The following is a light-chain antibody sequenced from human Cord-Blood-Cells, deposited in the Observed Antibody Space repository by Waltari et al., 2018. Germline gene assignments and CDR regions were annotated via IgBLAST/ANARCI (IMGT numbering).Light chain of an antibody. CDR1: QSVSSN. V-gene: IGKV3-15*01. CDR3: QQYNNWPPRT. CDR2: GAS. J-gene: IGKJ1*01. Sequence: ELVITQSPATLSLSPGESATLSCRASQSVSSNLAWYQQKPGQAPRLLIYGASTRATGIPARFSGSGSGTEFTLTISSLQSEDFAVYYCQQYNNWPPRTFGQGTKVEIK.